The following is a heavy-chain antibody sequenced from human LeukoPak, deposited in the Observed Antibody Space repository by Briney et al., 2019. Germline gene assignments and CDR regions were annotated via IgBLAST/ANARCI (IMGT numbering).Heavy chain of an antibody. V-gene: IGHV3-48*03. CDR1: GFTFTIYE. CDR3: ASLAAATVDY. J-gene: IGHJ4*02. Sequence: GGSLRLSCAAPGFTFTIYEMNSVRQAPGTRLEWVSYISSSGSTIYYADSVKGRFTISRDNAKNSLYLQMNSLRAEDTAVYYCASLAAATVDYWGQGTLVTVSS. CDR2: ISSSGSTI. D-gene: IGHD2-15*01.